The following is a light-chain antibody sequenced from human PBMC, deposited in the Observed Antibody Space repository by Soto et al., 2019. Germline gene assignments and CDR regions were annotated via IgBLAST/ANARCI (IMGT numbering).Light chain of an antibody. V-gene: IGKV3-20*01. Sequence: EIVMTQSPATLSVSPGESATLSCRASQSVSSNLAWHQQKPGQAPRILMYDASTRATGIPDRFSGSGSGTDFTLTISRLEPEDFAVYYCQQYGSSPITFGQGTKVDIK. CDR2: DAS. CDR1: QSVSSN. J-gene: IGKJ1*01. CDR3: QQYGSSPIT.